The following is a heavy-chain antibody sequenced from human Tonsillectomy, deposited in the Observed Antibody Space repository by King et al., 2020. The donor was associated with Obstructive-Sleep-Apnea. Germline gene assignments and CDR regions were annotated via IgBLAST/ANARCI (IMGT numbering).Heavy chain of an antibody. Sequence: VQLVESGGGLVKPGGSLRLSCAASGFTFRDYYMSWIRQAAGEGLEWVSYISSSSSYTKYADSVKGRFTISRDNAKNSLYLQMNSLRAEDTAVYYCALGLDYYGSGSYGYWGQGTLVTVSS. V-gene: IGHV3-11*06. CDR3: ALGLDYYGSGSYGY. CDR2: ISSSSSYT. J-gene: IGHJ4*02. D-gene: IGHD3-10*01. CDR1: GFTFRDYY.